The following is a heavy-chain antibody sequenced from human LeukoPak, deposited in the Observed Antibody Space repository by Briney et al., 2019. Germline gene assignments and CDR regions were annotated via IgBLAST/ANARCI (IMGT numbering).Heavy chain of an antibody. CDR2: IYYSGST. V-gene: IGHV4-59*01. CDR1: GGSISSYY. Sequence: SETLSLTCTVPGGSISSYYWSWIRQPPGKGLEWIGYIYYSGSTNYNPSLKSRVTISVDTSKNQFSLKLSSVTAADTAVYYCARASPVGYGMDVWGQGTTVTVSS. CDR3: ARASPVGYGMDV. J-gene: IGHJ6*02. D-gene: IGHD2-15*01.